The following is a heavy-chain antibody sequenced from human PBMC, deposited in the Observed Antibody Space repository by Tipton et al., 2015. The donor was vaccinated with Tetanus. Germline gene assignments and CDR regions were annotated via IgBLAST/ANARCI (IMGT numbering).Heavy chain of an antibody. CDR1: GYEFISYW. Sequence: VQLVQSGAEVKKPGESLRISCKASGYEFISYWIAWVRQMPGKGLEWMGVIYPADSDIRNSPSFQGQVTMSVDKSTSTAYLQWRSPKASDSAMYYCARHSGGSEIGYYDDMDVWGQGTTVTVSS. CDR3: ARHSGGSEIGYYDDMDV. V-gene: IGHV5-51*01. CDR2: IYPADSDI. J-gene: IGHJ6*02. D-gene: IGHD3-10*01.